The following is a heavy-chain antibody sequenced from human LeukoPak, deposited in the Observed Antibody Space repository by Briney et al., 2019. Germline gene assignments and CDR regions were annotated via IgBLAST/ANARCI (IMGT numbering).Heavy chain of an antibody. CDR3: ASGWASNYDFWSGSPTNLFDY. J-gene: IGHJ4*02. D-gene: IGHD3-3*01. V-gene: IGHV1-24*01. Sequence: ASVKVSCKVSGYTLTELSMHWVRQAPGKGLEWMGGFDPEDGETIYAQKFQGRVTMTEDTSTDTAYMELCSLRSEDTAVYYCASGWASNYDFWSGSPTNLFDYWGQGTLVTVSS. CDR1: GYTLTELS. CDR2: FDPEDGET.